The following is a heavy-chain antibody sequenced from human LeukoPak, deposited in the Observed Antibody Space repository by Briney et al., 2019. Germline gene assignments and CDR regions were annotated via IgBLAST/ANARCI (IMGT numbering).Heavy chain of an antibody. CDR3: ARRLMPSGYYSYFDY. CDR2: ISAYNGNT. V-gene: IGHV1-18*04. Sequence: GASVKVSCKASGYTFTGYYMHWVRQAPGQGLEWMGWISAYNGNTNYAQKLQGRVTMTTDTSTSTAYMELRSLRSDDTAVYYCARRLMPSGYYSYFDYWGQGTLVTVSS. CDR1: GYTFTGYY. D-gene: IGHD3-22*01. J-gene: IGHJ4*02.